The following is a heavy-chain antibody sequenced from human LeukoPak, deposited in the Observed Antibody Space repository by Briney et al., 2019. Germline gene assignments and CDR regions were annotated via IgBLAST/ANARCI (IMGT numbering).Heavy chain of an antibody. Sequence: GGSLRLSCAASGFTFSSYSMNWVRQAPGKGLEWVSSISSSSSYIYYADSVKGRFTISRDNAKNSLYLQMNSLKVEDTAVYYCARVGGDTGRSFDYWGQGTLVTVSS. CDR2: ISSSSSYI. CDR1: GFTFSSYS. V-gene: IGHV3-21*04. CDR3: ARVGGDTGRSFDY. D-gene: IGHD5-18*01. J-gene: IGHJ4*02.